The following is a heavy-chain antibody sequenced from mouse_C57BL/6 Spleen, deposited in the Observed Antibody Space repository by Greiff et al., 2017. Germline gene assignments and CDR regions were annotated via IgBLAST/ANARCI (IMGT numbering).Heavy chain of an antibody. J-gene: IGHJ1*03. CDR1: GFTFSDYG. D-gene: IGHD1-1*01. CDR3: ARGYYGSSLHWYFDV. V-gene: IGHV5-17*01. Sequence: EVHLVESGGGLVKPGGSLKLSCAASGFTFSDYGMHWVRQAPEKGLEWVAYISSGSSTIYYADTVKGRFTISRDNAKNTLFLQMTSLRSEVTAMYYCARGYYGSSLHWYFDVWGTGTTVTVSS. CDR2: ISSGSSTI.